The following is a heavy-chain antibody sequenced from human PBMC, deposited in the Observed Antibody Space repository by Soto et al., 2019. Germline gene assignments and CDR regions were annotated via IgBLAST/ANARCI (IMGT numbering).Heavy chain of an antibody. CDR3: ARDFCGGDCSDDYYYYAMDV. V-gene: IGHV4-61*01. J-gene: IGHJ6*02. CDR1: GGSVSSRSHY. Sequence: ETLSLTCTVSGGSVSSRSHYWSWIRQPPGKGLEWIGYIYYSGSTKYNPSLRSRVTISVDTSKNQFSLKVSSVTAADTAIYYCARDFCGGDCSDDYYYYAMDVWGQGTTVTVSS. CDR2: IYYSGST. D-gene: IGHD2-21*02.